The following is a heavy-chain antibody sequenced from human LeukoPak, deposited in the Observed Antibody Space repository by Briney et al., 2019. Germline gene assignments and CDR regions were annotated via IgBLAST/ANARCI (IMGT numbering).Heavy chain of an antibody. V-gene: IGHV4-39*07. CDR1: GGSISTSNYY. J-gene: IGHJ5*02. D-gene: IGHD3-22*01. Sequence: PSETLSLTCTVSGGSISTSNYYWGWIRQPPGKGLEWIGNIFYSGSTYYSPSLRSRVTISLDTSRNQFSLKLNSVTAADTAVYYCARVPPTGYDSSSNWFDPWGQGTLVTVSS. CDR2: IFYSGST. CDR3: ARVPPTGYDSSSNWFDP.